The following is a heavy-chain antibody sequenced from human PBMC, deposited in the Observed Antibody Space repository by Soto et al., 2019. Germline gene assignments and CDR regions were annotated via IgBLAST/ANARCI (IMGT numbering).Heavy chain of an antibody. V-gene: IGHV1-46*01. CDR2: INPSGGST. CDR1: GYRFTTSQ. J-gene: IGHJ4*02. Sequence: QVQLVQSGAEVKRPGASVKVSCKASGYRFTTSQMHWVRQAPGQGLEWMGTINPSGGSTSYAQRFHGRVTMTRDTSTSTFYVEVSSLRSEDTALYYCARGDSNGWYFDYWGQGTLVTVSS. D-gene: IGHD6-19*01. CDR3: ARGDSNGWYFDY.